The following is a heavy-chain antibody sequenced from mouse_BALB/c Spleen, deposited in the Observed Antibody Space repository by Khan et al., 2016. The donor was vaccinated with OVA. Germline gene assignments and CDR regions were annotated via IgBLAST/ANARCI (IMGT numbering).Heavy chain of an antibody. V-gene: IGHV11-2*02. CDR3: MRYGNYWYFDV. CDR1: GFTFSGFW. CDR2: INSDGSAI. J-gene: IGHJ1*01. D-gene: IGHD2-1*01. Sequence: EVQRWETGGGLVQPGGSRGLSCEGSGFTFSGFWMSWVRQTPGKTLEWIGDINSDGSAINYAPSIKDRFTIFRDNDKSTLYLQMSNVRSEDTATYFCMRYGNYWYFDVWGAGTTVTVSS.